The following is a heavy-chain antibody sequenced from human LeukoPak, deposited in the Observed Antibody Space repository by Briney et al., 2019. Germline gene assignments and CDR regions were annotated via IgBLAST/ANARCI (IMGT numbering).Heavy chain of an antibody. CDR3: ARDTARITIFGVAKYMDV. V-gene: IGHV1-2*02. J-gene: IGHJ6*03. D-gene: IGHD3-3*01. Sequence: ASVKVSCKASGYTFTDYYMHWVRQAPGQGLEWMGWINPKTGDTKYVQKFQGRVTMTRDSSINIAYMELSRLRSDDTAVYYCARDTARITIFGVAKYMDVWGRGTTVTASS. CDR2: INPKTGDT. CDR1: GYTFTDYY.